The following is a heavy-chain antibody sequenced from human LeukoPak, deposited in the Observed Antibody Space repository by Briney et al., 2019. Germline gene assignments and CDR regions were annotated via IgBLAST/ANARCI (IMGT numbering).Heavy chain of an antibody. Sequence: GGSLRLSCADSGFTFSNYEMVCVRQAPGKGLECVSYISSTGRTMYYADSVKGRFTISRDNAKNSLYLQMNSLRDEDTAVYYCARDYYYDSSGYYYDAFDIWGQGTMVTVSS. D-gene: IGHD3-22*01. V-gene: IGHV3-48*03. J-gene: IGHJ3*02. CDR3: ARDYYYDSSGYYYDAFDI. CDR2: ISSTGRTM. CDR1: GFTFSNYE.